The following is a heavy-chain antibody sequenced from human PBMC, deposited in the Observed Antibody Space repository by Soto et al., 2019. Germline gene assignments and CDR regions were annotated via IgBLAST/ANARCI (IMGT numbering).Heavy chain of an antibody. V-gene: IGHV3-23*01. CDR1: GFTFSSYA. D-gene: IGHD3-22*01. CDR3: AKVPYYYDSSGYLPFDY. Sequence: GGSLRLSCAASGFTFSSYAMSWVRQAPGKGLEWVSAISGSGGSTYYADSVKGRFTISRDNSKNTLYLQMNSLRAEDTAVYYCAKVPYYYDSSGYLPFDYWGQGTLVTGLL. J-gene: IGHJ4*02. CDR2: ISGSGGST.